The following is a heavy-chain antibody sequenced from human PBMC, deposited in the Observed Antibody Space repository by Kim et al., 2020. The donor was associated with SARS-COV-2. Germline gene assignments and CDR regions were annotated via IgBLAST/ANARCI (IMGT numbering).Heavy chain of an antibody. J-gene: IGHJ3*02. Sequence: GESLKISCKGSGYSFTSYWIGWVRQMPGKGLEWMGIIYPGDSDTRYSPSFQGQVTISADKSISTAYLQWSSLKASDTAMYYCARTYYYDSSGYYTLVYLLDAFDIWGQGTMVTVSS. D-gene: IGHD3-22*01. CDR3: ARTYYYDSSGYYTLVYLLDAFDI. CDR1: GYSFTSYW. CDR2: IYPGDSDT. V-gene: IGHV5-51*01.